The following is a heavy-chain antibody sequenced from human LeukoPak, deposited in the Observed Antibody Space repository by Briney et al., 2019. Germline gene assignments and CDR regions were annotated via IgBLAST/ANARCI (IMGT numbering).Heavy chain of an antibody. CDR3: AKDLSHPSAAGRPGIMSY. J-gene: IGHJ4*02. CDR1: GFTVSSNY. D-gene: IGHD6-13*01. Sequence: GGSLRLSCAASGFTVSSNYMSWVRQAPGKGLEWVSVIYSGGSTYYADSVKGRFTISRDNSKNTLYLQMNSLRAEDTAVYYCAKDLSHPSAAGRPGIMSYWGQGTLVTVSS. V-gene: IGHV3-66*01. CDR2: IYSGGST.